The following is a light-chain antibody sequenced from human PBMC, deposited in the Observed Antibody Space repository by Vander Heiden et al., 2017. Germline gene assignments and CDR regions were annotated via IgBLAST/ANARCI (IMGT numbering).Light chain of an antibody. CDR2: GAS. J-gene: IGKJ1*01. V-gene: IGKV1-6*01. CDR3: RQVNNYPWS. Sequence: AIQMTQSPSSLSASVGDRVTITCRASQDIRSDLGWYQKKPGTAPKLLIYGASTLQSEVPSRFSGGGSGTDFTLTISSLQPEDFATYYCRQVNNYPWSFGQGTNVDI. CDR1: QDIRSD.